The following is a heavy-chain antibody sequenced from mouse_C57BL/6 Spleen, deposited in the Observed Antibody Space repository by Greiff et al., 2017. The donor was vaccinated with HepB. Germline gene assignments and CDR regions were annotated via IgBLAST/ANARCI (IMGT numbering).Heavy chain of an antibody. V-gene: IGHV5-17*01. CDR3: ARPPSYGSFAWFAY. Sequence: EVKLMESGGGLVKPGGSLKLSCAASGFTFSDYGMHWVRQAPEKGLEWVAYISSGSSTIYYADTVKGRFTISRDNAKNTLFLQMTSRRSEDTAMYYCARPPSYGSFAWFAYWGQGTLVTVSA. D-gene: IGHD2-10*01. CDR1: GFTFSDYG. J-gene: IGHJ3*01. CDR2: ISSGSSTI.